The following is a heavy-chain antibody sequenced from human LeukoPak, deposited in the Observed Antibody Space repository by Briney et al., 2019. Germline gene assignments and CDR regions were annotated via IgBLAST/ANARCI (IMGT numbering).Heavy chain of an antibody. CDR2: IYTSGST. CDR3: ARASHDYGDYSHFDY. Sequence: PSETLSHTCTVSGGSISSGSYCWSWIRQPAGKGLEWIGHIYTSGSTNYNPSLKSRVTIAVDKSKNQFSLKLSSVTAADTAVYYCARASHDYGDYSHFDYWGQGTLVTVSS. J-gene: IGHJ4*02. V-gene: IGHV4-61*09. CDR1: GGSISSGSYC. D-gene: IGHD4-17*01.